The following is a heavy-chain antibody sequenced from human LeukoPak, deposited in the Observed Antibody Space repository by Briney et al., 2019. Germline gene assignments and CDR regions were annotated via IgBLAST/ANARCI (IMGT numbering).Heavy chain of an antibody. CDR3: ARGYRGYSYGPQGY. V-gene: IGHV1-18*01. J-gene: IGHJ4*02. CDR1: GYTFTSYG. D-gene: IGHD5-18*01. Sequence: ASVKVSCKASGYTFTSYGISWVRQAPGQGLEWMAWISGYNGNTNYAQKLQGRVTMTTDASTSTASMELRSLRSDDTAVYYCARGYRGYSYGPQGYWGQGTLVTVSS. CDR2: ISGYNGNT.